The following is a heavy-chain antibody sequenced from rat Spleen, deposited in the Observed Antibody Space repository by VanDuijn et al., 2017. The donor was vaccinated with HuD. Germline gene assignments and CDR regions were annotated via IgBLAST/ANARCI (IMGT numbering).Heavy chain of an antibody. CDR3: VRSGGYNSYNWFAY. D-gene: IGHD1-5*01. J-gene: IGHJ3*01. Sequence: EVQLVESGGGLVQPGRSMKLSCAALGFTFSSFDMAWVRQATTKGLEWVASIGPNGDDTYYGDSVKGRFTVSRDNAKNTQYLQMDSLRSEDTATYYCVRSGGYNSYNWFAYWGQGTLVTVSS. CDR1: GFTFSSFD. CDR2: IGPNGDDT. V-gene: IGHV5S13*01.